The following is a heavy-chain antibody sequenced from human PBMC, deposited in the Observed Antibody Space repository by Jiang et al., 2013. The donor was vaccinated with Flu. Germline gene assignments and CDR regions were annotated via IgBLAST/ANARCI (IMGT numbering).Heavy chain of an antibody. CDR3: ATNPGH. CDR1: GFTFDTYW. J-gene: IGHJ4*02. CDR2: IKSDGSHT. Sequence: VQLLESGGGLVQPGGSLRLSCAASGFTFDTYWMYWVRQAPGKGLAWVSRIKSDGSHTIYADSVEGRFTVSRDNAKNILFLQMNSLRAEDTAVYYCATNPGHWGQGTLVTVSS. V-gene: IGHV3-74*01.